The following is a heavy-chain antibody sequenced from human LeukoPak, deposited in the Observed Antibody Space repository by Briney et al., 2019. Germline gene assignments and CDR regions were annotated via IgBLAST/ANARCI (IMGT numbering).Heavy chain of an antibody. CDR3: ARVYVDIVATMDRRGNYYYYGMDV. CDR1: GGTFSSYA. Sequence: ASVKVSCKASGGTFSSYAISWVRQAPGQGLEWMGRIIPILGIANYAQKFQGRVTITADKSTSTAYMELSSLRSEDTAVYYCARVYVDIVATMDRRGNYYYYGMDVWGQGTTVTVSS. D-gene: IGHD5-12*01. J-gene: IGHJ6*02. CDR2: IIPILGIA. V-gene: IGHV1-69*04.